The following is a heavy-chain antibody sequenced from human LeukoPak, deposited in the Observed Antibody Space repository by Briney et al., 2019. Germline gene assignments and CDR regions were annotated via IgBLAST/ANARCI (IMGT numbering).Heavy chain of an antibody. CDR3: MRGARGGDY. V-gene: IGHV3-48*04. CDR2: ISSSGTI. J-gene: IGHJ4*02. D-gene: IGHD2-15*01. Sequence: GGSRRLSCAASGFPFSSYSFNWVRLAPGKGLAWVAYISSSGTIYYAASVTGRFTISRDNANNSLYLQMNSLRADDTAVYYCMRGARGGDYWGQGTLVTVSS. CDR1: GFPFSSYS.